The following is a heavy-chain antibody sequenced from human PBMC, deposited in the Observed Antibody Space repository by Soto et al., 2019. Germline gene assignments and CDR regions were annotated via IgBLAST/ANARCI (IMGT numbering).Heavy chain of an antibody. CDR1: GGTFSSYA. Sequence: QVQLVQSGAEVKKPGSSVKVSCKASGGTFSSYAISWVRQAXXXXXXXXXXIIPIFGTANYAQKFQGRVTITADESTSTAYMELRSLRSEDTAVYYCARDQIEMATITSTDYYGMDVWGQGTTVTVSS. D-gene: IGHD5-12*01. V-gene: IGHV1-69*01. CDR2: IIPIFGTA. J-gene: IGHJ6*02. CDR3: ARDQIEMATITSTDYYGMDV.